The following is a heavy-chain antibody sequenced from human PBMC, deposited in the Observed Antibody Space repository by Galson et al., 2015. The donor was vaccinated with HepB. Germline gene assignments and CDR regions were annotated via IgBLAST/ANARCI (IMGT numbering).Heavy chain of an antibody. V-gene: IGHV3-30-3*01. CDR3: ARDTLR. J-gene: IGHJ4*02. CDR1: GFTFSSYA. CDR2: ISYDGSNK. D-gene: IGHD3-16*01. Sequence: SLRLSCAASGFTFSSYAMHWVRQAPGKGLEWVAVISYDGSNKYYADSVKGRFTISRDNSKNTLYLQMNSLRAEDTAVYYCARDTLRWGQGTLVTVSS.